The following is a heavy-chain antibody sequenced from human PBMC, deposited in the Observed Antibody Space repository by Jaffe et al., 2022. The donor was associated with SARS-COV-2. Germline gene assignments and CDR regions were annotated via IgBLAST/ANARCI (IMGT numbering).Heavy chain of an antibody. CDR3: ARGRWFGELLFDY. CDR2: IYTSGST. CDR1: GGSISSGSYY. D-gene: IGHD3-10*01. V-gene: IGHV4-61*02. J-gene: IGHJ4*02. Sequence: QVQLQESGPGLVKPSQTLSLTCTVSGGSISSGSYYWSWIRQPAGKGLEWIGRIYTSGSTNYNPSLKSRVTISVDTSKNQFSLKLSSVTAADTAVYYCARGRWFGELLFDYWGQGTLVTVSS.